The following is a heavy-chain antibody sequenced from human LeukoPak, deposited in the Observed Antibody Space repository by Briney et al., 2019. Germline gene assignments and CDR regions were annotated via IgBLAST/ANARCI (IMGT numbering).Heavy chain of an antibody. CDR3: AREVYGSGGYYTWVDY. V-gene: IGHV3-66*01. Sequence: GGSLRLSCAASGFTVSSNYMSWVRQAPGKGLEWVSVIYSGGSTYYADSVKGRFTISRDNSKNTMYLQMNSLRGEDAAVYYCAREVYGSGGYYTWVDYWGQGNLVTVSS. CDR2: IYSGGST. D-gene: IGHD3-10*01. J-gene: IGHJ4*02. CDR1: GFTVSSNY.